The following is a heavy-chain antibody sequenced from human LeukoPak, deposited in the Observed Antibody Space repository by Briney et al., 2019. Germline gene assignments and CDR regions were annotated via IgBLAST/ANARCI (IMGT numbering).Heavy chain of an antibody. CDR3: ARDRGEWLLYCYFDY. Sequence: ASVKVSCKASGYTFTSYDINWVRQATGQGLEWMGWMNPNSGNTGYAQKFQGRVTMTRNTSISTAYMELSSLRPEDTAVYYCARDRGEWLLYCYFDYWGQGTLVTVSS. CDR1: GYTFTSYD. D-gene: IGHD3-3*01. J-gene: IGHJ4*02. V-gene: IGHV1-8*01. CDR2: MNPNSGNT.